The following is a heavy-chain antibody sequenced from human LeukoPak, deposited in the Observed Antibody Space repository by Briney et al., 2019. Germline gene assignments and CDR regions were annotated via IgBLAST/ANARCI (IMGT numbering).Heavy chain of an antibody. D-gene: IGHD3-22*01. Sequence: GGSLRLSCAASGFTFSNAWMSWVRQAPGKGLEWVSYISSSSSTIYYADSVKGRFTISRDNAKNSLYLQMNSLRAEDTALYHCARDNYDSSEGYYFDYWGQGTLVTVSS. CDR3: ARDNYDSSEGYYFDY. CDR2: ISSSSSTI. CDR1: GFTFSNAW. V-gene: IGHV3-48*04. J-gene: IGHJ4*02.